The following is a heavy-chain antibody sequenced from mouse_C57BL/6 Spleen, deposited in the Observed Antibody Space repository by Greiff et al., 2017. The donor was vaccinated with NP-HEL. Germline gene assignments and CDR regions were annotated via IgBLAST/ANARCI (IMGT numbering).Heavy chain of an antibody. D-gene: IGHD1-1*01. CDR1: GFNIKDYY. J-gene: IGHJ3*01. CDR2: IDPEDGDT. Sequence: VQLQQSGAELVRPGASVKLSCTASGFNIKDYYMHWVKQRPEQGLEWIGRIDPEDGDTEYAPKFQGKATMTADTSSNTAYLQLSSLTSEDTAVYYCTGGYYGSIGFAYWGQGTLVTVSA. V-gene: IGHV14-1*01. CDR3: TGGYYGSIGFAY.